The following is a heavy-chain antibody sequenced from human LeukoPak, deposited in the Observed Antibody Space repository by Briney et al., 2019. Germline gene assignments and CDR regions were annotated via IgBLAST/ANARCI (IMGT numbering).Heavy chain of an antibody. Sequence: SETLSLTCAVSGGSLSSGGYSWSWLRQPPGKGLEWIGYIYHSGNTYYNPSLKSRVTISVDRSKNQFSLKLSSVTAADTAVYYCARALHDTYYYDSSGYYYPDYFDYWGQGTLVTVSS. D-gene: IGHD3-22*01. CDR1: GGSLSSGGYS. V-gene: IGHV4-30-2*01. CDR3: ARALHDTYYYDSSGYYYPDYFDY. J-gene: IGHJ4*02. CDR2: IYHSGNT.